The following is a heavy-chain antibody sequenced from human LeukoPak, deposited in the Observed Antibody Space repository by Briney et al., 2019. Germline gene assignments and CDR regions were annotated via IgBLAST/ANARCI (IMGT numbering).Heavy chain of an antibody. CDR3: ARHAIDSSGYYLHYFDY. J-gene: IGHJ4*02. D-gene: IGHD3-22*01. CDR1: GFTFHFYS. Sequence: GGSLRLSCAASGFTFHFYSMTWVRQTPGKGLEWVSYISSRSSTIYYTDSVKGRFTVSRDNAKNSLNLQMNSLRDEDTAVYYCARHAIDSSGYYLHYFDYWGQGTLVTVSS. CDR2: ISSRSSTI. V-gene: IGHV3-48*02.